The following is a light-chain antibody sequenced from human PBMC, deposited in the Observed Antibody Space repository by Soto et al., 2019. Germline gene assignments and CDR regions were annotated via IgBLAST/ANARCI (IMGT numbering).Light chain of an antibody. Sequence: QSALTQPASVSGSPGQSITISCTGTSSDVGAYNYVSWYRQHPGKAPKLMIYDVSNRPSGVSNRFSGSKSGNTASLTISGLQAEDEADYYCSSYTSSSTLYVFGTGTKVTVL. V-gene: IGLV2-14*03. CDR1: SSDVGAYNY. J-gene: IGLJ1*01. CDR2: DVS. CDR3: SSYTSSSTLYV.